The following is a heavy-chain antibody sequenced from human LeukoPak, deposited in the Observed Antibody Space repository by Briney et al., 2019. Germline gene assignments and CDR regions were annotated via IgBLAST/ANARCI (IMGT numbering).Heavy chain of an antibody. CDR1: GFTLSSYW. D-gene: IGHD3-9*01. J-gene: IGHJ6*03. CDR3: TRGGFDHNMDV. V-gene: IGHV3-74*01. Sequence: GGSLRLSCAASGFTLSSYWMHWVRQAPGTGPVWVSYIDNDGTHTAYADYVRGRFTVSRDNAKNMLFLQMNGLRAEDTAIYYCTRGGFDHNMDVWGKGTMVTVSS. CDR2: IDNDGTHT.